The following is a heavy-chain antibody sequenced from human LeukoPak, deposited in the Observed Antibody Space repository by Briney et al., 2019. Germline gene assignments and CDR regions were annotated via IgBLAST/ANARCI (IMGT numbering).Heavy chain of an antibody. CDR3: ARVRADRYDSSKNWFDP. CDR2: IYYSGST. CDR1: GVSISSSNSY. Sequence: PSETLSLTCTVSGVSISSSNSYWGWIRQPPGKGLEWIGSIYYSGSTYYNPSLKSRVTISVDTSKNQFSLKLSSVTAADTAVYYCARVRADRYDSSKNWFDPWGQGTLVTVSS. V-gene: IGHV4-39*07. J-gene: IGHJ5*02. D-gene: IGHD3-22*01.